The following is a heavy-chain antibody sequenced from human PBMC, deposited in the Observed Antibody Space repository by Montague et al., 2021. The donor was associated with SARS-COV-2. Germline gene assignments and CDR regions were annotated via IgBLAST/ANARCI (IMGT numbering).Heavy chain of an antibody. Sequence: VKPTQTLTLTCTFSGVSLSTSGMCVSWIRQPPGKALEWLALIEWDYDKYYSTSLKTRLTISKDTSKNQVVLTMTNMDPVDTATYYCARIRDYDILTGSYSGFDYWGQGTLVTVSS. CDR1: GVSLSTSGMC. V-gene: IGHV2-70*01. D-gene: IGHD3-9*01. CDR2: IEWDYDK. J-gene: IGHJ4*02. CDR3: ARIRDYDILTGSYSGFDY.